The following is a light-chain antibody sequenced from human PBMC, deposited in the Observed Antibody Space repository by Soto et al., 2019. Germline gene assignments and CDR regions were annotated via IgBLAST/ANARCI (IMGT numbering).Light chain of an antibody. J-gene: IGLJ3*02. Sequence: QSVLTQPPSVSGALGRKVTISCTGSSSNIGAGHDVHWYQQLPGTAPKLLIYGNNNRPSGVPDRFSGSKSGTSASLAISGLQAEDEADYYCQSYDSTLSVVFGGGTKLTVL. V-gene: IGLV1-40*01. CDR2: GNN. CDR3: QSYDSTLSVV. CDR1: SSNIGAGHD.